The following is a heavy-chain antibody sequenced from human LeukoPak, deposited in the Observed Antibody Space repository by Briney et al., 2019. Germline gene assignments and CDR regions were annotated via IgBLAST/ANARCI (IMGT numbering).Heavy chain of an antibody. J-gene: IGHJ4*02. V-gene: IGHV1-18*04. CDR2: INAYNGNT. Sequence: GASVKVSCRASGYTFTSYGISWVRQAPGQGLEWMGWINAYNGNTNYAQKLQGRVTMTTDTSTSTAYMELRSLRSDDTAVYYCARGMLAAAGGTFDYWGQGTLVTVSS. D-gene: IGHD6-13*01. CDR3: ARGMLAAAGGTFDY. CDR1: GYTFTSYG.